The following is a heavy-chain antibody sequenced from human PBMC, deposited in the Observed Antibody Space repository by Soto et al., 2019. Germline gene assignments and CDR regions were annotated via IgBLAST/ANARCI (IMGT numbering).Heavy chain of an antibody. J-gene: IGHJ5*02. D-gene: IGHD2-2*01. CDR1: GDSISGGASF. CDR3: AKLSCTSSTCYFPGWFDP. V-gene: IGHV4-31*03. CDR2: VYYSGSS. Sequence: SETLSLTCTVSGDSISGGASFWSWIRQPTGKGLEWIANVYYSGSSYYNPSLTSRLTISVDTTKNQFSLQLKSMTAADTAVYYCAKLSCTSSTCYFPGWFDPWGQGTLVTAPQ.